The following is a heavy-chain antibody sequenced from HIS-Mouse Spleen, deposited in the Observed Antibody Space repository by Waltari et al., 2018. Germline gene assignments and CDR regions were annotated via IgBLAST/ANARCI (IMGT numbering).Heavy chain of an antibody. V-gene: IGHV4-39*07. CDR2: IYYSGST. CDR1: GGSIRSSSYY. Sequence: HLQLQESCPGLVKPSETLSLTCTVSGGSIRSSSYYWGWTRQPPGKGLEWIGSIYYSGSTYYNPSLKSRVTISVDTSKNQFSLKLSSVTAADTAVYYCAREIPYSSSWYDWYFDLWGRGTLVTVSS. D-gene: IGHD6-13*01. CDR3: AREIPYSSSWYDWYFDL. J-gene: IGHJ2*01.